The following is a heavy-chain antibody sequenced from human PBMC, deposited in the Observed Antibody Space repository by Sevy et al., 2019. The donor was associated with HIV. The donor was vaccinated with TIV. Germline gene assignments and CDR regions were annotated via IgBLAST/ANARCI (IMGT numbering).Heavy chain of an antibody. D-gene: IGHD2-21*01. J-gene: IGHJ4*02. CDR2: MYSSGNT. CDR1: GDSISSSSYD. V-gene: IGHV4-39*01. Sequence: SETLSLTCTVSGDSISSSSYDWGWIRQPPGKGLEWIGSMYSSGNTYYNPSIKSRVTIFVDTSKNQISLKLTSVTAADTAVYYCARQGGIVDRAFDYWGQGTLVTVSS. CDR3: ARQGGIVDRAFDY.